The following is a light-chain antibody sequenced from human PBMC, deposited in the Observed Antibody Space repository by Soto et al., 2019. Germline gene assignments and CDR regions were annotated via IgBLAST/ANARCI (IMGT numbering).Light chain of an antibody. V-gene: IGKV3-11*01. CDR1: PRVTNC. CDR2: GAF. CDR3: QQRNIWPTVT. Sequence: EIVSTQSPATLSLSPGERATLSCSASPRVTNCLAWYQQKPXQAPRLLLYGAFNRATGIPASCSGGGSWTDLTLIISSLEPEDFAVYYCQQRNIWPTVTFCQGTRLEIK. J-gene: IGKJ5*01.